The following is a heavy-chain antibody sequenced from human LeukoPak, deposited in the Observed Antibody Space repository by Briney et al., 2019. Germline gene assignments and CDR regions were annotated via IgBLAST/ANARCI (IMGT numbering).Heavy chain of an antibody. CDR3: ARGSAGRIAAAGHYYYYMDV. D-gene: IGHD6-13*01. J-gene: IGHJ6*03. Sequence: GASVKVSCKASGYTFTSYDINWVRQATGQGLEWMGWMNPNSGNTGYAQKFQGRVTIIRNTSISTAYMELSSLRSEDTAVYYCARGSAGRIAAAGHYYYYMDVWGKGTTVTVSS. V-gene: IGHV1-8*03. CDR1: GYTFTSYD. CDR2: MNPNSGNT.